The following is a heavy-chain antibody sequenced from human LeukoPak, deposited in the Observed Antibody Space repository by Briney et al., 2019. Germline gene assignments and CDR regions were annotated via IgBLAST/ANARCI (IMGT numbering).Heavy chain of an antibody. CDR3: ARDFGPGIVGAPGDY. J-gene: IGHJ4*02. D-gene: IGHD1-26*01. CDR2: ISYDGSNK. CDR1: GITFSSYA. V-gene: IGHV3-30-3*01. Sequence: GRSLRLSCAASGITFSSYAMHRGRQAPGKGLEWVAVISYDGSNKYYADSVKGRFTISRDNSKNTLYLQMNSLRAEDTAVYYCARDFGPGIVGAPGDYWGQGTLVTVSS.